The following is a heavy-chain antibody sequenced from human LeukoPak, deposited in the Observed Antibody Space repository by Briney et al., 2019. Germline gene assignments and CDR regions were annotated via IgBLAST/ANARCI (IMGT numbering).Heavy chain of an antibody. CDR2: VNHSGST. V-gene: IGHV4-34*01. D-gene: IGHD4-17*01. Sequence: SETLSLTCAVYGGSFSGYYWSWIRQPPGKGLEWIGEVNHSGSTNYNPSLKSRVTISVDTSKNQFSLKLSSVTAADTAVYYCNYGDGGYFDYWGQGTLVTVSS. CDR1: GGSFSGYY. CDR3: NYGDGGYFDY. J-gene: IGHJ4*02.